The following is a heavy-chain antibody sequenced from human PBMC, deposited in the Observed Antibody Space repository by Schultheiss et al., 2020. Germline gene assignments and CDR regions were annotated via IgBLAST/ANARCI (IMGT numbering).Heavy chain of an antibody. J-gene: IGHJ4*02. CDR1: GGSISSGGYY. D-gene: IGHD4-17*01. CDR3: ARPPNYDYGDPFDY. V-gene: IGHV4-31*03. CDR2: IYYSGST. Sequence: SETLSLTCTVSGGSISSGGYYWSWIRQHPGKGLEWIGYIYYSGSTYYNPSLKSRVTISVDTSKNQFSLKLSSVTAADTAVYYCARPPNYDYGDPFDYWGQGTLVTVSS.